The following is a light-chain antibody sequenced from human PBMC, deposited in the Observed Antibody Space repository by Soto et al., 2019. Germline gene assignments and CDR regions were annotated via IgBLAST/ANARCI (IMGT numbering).Light chain of an antibody. CDR2: WAS. Sequence: DIVMTQSPDSLAVSLGERATINCKSSQSVLYSSNNKNYLAWYQQTPGQPPKLLIYWASTRESGVPDRFSGSGSGTYFTLTISSLQAEDVAVYYCQQYYSTPLTFGGGTKVEIK. CDR3: QQYYSTPLT. CDR1: QSVLYSSNNKNY. J-gene: IGKJ4*01. V-gene: IGKV4-1*01.